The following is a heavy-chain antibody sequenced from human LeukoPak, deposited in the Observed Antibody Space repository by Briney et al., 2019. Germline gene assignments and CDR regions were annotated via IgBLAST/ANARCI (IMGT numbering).Heavy chain of an antibody. J-gene: IGHJ6*02. Sequence: GGSLRLSCAASGFTFSSYEMNWVRQAPGKGLEWVSYISSSGSIIYYADSVKGRFTISRDNAKNSLYLQMNSLRAEDTAVYYCARDHDWLLYRGYYYGMDVWGQGTTVTVSS. CDR2: ISSSGSII. CDR1: GFTFSSYE. CDR3: ARDHDWLLYRGYYYGMDV. V-gene: IGHV3-48*03. D-gene: IGHD3-9*01.